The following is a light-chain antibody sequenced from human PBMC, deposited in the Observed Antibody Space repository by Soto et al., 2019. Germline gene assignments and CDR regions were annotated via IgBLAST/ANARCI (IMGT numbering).Light chain of an antibody. J-gene: IGKJ2*01. CDR1: QSISKW. Sequence: DIPMTQSPSTLSASVGDRVTITCRASQSISKWLAWYQQKPGKAPKFLIYDASNLGSGVPSRFSGSGSGTEFTLTISSLQPDDFATYFCQQYKTQHTFGQGTKLEVK. CDR2: DAS. V-gene: IGKV1-5*01. CDR3: QQYKTQHT.